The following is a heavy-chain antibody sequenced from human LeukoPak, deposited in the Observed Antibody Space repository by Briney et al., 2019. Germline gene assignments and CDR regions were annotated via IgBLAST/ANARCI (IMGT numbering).Heavy chain of an antibody. D-gene: IGHD6-13*01. V-gene: IGHV3-30-3*01. CDR3: ARDQMISAAGLDY. CDR2: ISYDGSNK. CDR1: GFTFSSFA. J-gene: IGHJ4*02. Sequence: GGSLRLSCTASGFTFSSFAMHWVRQAPGKGLEWVAVISYDGSNKYFADSVRGRFTISRGNNKNTLFLQMNSLRAEDTAVYYCARDQMISAAGLDYWGQGTLVTVSS.